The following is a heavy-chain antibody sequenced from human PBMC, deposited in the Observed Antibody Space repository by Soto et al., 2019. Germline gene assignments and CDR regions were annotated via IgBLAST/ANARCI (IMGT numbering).Heavy chain of an antibody. V-gene: IGHV3-23*01. J-gene: IGHJ4*02. CDR3: AKDPPIAVAPHFDY. CDR1: GFTFSSYA. CDR2: ISGSGGST. D-gene: IGHD6-19*01. Sequence: PWGSLRLSCAASGFTFSSYAMSWVRQAPGKGLEWVSAISGSGGSTYYADSVKGRFTISRDNSKNTLYLQMNSLRAEDTAVYYCAKDPPIAVAPHFDYWGQGTLVTSPQ.